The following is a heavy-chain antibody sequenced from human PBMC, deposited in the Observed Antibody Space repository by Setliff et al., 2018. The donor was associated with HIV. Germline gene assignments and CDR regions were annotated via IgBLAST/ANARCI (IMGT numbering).Heavy chain of an antibody. J-gene: IGHJ4*02. V-gene: IGHV4-39*01. Sequence: SETLSLTCIVSGVSTSTSTYYWGWIRQPPGKGLEWIGNILYGGTTYYTPSLKSRVTISVDTSRNQFSLKVTSVSAADTAVYYCARGTEVGATGFWGQGTLVTVSS. CDR3: ARGTEVGATGF. CDR1: GVSTSTSTYY. CDR2: ILYGGTT. D-gene: IGHD3-16*01.